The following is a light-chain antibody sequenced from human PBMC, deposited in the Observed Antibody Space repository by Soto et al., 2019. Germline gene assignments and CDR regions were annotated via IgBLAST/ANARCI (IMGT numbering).Light chain of an antibody. CDR3: QKYNSAPWK. J-gene: IGKJ1*01. Sequence: DIQMTQSPSSLSASVGDRVTITCRASQGISNYLAWYQQKPGKVPKLLIYAASTLQSGVPSRFSGSGSGTDFSLTISSLQPEDVATYDCQKYNSAPWKVGQGTKVEIK. CDR1: QGISNY. V-gene: IGKV1-27*01. CDR2: AAS.